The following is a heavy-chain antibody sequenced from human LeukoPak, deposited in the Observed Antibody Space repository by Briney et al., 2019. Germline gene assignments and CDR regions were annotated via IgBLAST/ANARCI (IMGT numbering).Heavy chain of an antibody. J-gene: IGHJ2*01. CDR3: IPYYYDTNRGWYFDL. CDR1: GASITSSPYH. V-gene: IGHV4-39*05. D-gene: IGHD3-22*01. Sequence: PPETPSLTCAVSGASITSSPYHWGWIRQPPGMGLDWIGSISYSGTTFYHPSLRSRVTISVDTSKSQFSLRLNSVTAADTAVYYCIPYYYDTNRGWYFDLWGRGGLLTVSS. CDR2: ISYSGTT.